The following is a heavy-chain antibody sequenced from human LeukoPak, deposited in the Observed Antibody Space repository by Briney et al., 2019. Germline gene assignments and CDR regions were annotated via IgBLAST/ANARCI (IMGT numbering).Heavy chain of an antibody. D-gene: IGHD6-19*01. CDR2: INPNSGGT. Sequence: ASVKVSCKASGYTFTGYYMHWVRQPPGQGLEWMGWINPNSGGTNYAQKFQGRATMTRDTSISTAYMELSRLRSDDTAVYYCARSGKGYSSGWAPFDYWGQGTLVTVSS. CDR1: GYTFTGYY. J-gene: IGHJ4*02. V-gene: IGHV1-2*02. CDR3: ARSGKGYSSGWAPFDY.